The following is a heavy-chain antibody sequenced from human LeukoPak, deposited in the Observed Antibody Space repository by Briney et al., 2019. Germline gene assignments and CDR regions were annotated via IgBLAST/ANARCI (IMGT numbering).Heavy chain of an antibody. CDR3: AKSSSSWYRFDY. CDR2: ISGSGGST. D-gene: IGHD6-13*01. J-gene: IGHJ4*02. CDR1: GFTFSSYA. V-gene: IGHV3-23*01. Sequence: GGSLRLSCAASGFTFSSYAMSWVRPAPGKGLEWVSAISGSGGSTYYADSVKGRFTISRDNSKNTLDLQMNSLRAEDTAVYYCAKSSSSWYRFDYWGQGTLVTVSS.